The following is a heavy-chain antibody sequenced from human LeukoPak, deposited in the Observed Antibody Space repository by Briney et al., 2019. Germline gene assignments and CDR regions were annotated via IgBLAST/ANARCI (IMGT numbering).Heavy chain of an antibody. D-gene: IGHD5-18*01. V-gene: IGHV3-74*01. CDR1: GFTLRSYW. CDR3: AIDGYSFGHDFDY. Sequence: GSLRLSCAASGFTLRSYWQHWVRPTPGKGPVWVSRIKSDGSSTSYADCVKGRFTIPRDNAKNTLYLQMNSLRADDTAVYYCAIDGYSFGHDFDYWGQGTLVTVSS. CDR2: IKSDGSST. J-gene: IGHJ4*02.